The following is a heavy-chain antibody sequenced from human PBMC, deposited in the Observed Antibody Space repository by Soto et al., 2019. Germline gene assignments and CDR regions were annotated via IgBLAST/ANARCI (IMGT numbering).Heavy chain of an antibody. J-gene: IGHJ5*02. CDR1: GYTFTAFG. Sequence: AASVKVSCKASGYTFTAFGISWVRQAPGQGLEWMGWISAYNGKTNYAQKVQGRVTMTTDTSTTTAYMELRSLRSDDTAVYYCARDNFDYIWGTYLPNWFDPWGQGTLVTVSS. V-gene: IGHV1-18*01. CDR3: ARDNFDYIWGTYLPNWFDP. CDR2: ISAYNGKT. D-gene: IGHD3-16*02.